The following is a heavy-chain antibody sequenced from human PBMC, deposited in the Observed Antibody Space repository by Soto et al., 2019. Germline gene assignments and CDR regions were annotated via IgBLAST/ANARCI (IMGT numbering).Heavy chain of an antibody. CDR1: GFTFSSYG. D-gene: IGHD3-22*01. V-gene: IGHV3-30*18. J-gene: IGHJ3*02. CDR3: AKDYYQNNPDPFDI. Sequence: GGSLRLSCAASGFTFSSYGMHWVRQAPGKGLEWVAVISYDGSNKYYADSVKGRFIISRDNPKNTLYLQMNSLRAEDTAVYYCAKDYYQNNPDPFDIWSQGTMVTVSS. CDR2: ISYDGSNK.